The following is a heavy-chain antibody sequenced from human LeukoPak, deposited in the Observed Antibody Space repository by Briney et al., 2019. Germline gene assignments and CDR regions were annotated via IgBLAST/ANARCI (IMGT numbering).Heavy chain of an antibody. D-gene: IGHD3-9*01. J-gene: IGHJ4*02. Sequence: SETLSLTCTVSGDSISSNNYYWGWIRQPPGKGLEWIGSIYYRGGTFSNPSLKSRVTISVDTSKNQFSLQLNSMTAADTAVYYCARDPGYNIFTGYFDYWGQGILVSVSS. CDR3: ARDPGYNIFTGYFDY. CDR1: GDSISSNNYY. CDR2: IYYRGGT. V-gene: IGHV4-39*07.